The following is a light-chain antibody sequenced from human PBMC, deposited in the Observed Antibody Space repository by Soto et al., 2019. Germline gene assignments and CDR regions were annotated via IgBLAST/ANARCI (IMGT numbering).Light chain of an antibody. CDR3: HHYHTKSET. Sequence: DIQMTQSPSTLSGSVGDRVTITCRASQTISSWLAWYQQKPGKAPKLLIYKASTLKSGVPSRFSGSGSGTEFTLTISSLQPDDFGTYYCHHYHTKSETFGQGTKVDIK. CDR1: QTISSW. V-gene: IGKV1-5*03. CDR2: KAS. J-gene: IGKJ1*01.